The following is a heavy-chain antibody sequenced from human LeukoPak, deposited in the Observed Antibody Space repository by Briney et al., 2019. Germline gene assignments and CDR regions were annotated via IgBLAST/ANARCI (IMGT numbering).Heavy chain of an antibody. D-gene: IGHD3-16*01. V-gene: IGHV4-39*01. J-gene: IGHJ4*02. CDR1: GGSISTSSYY. CDR3: ARLVWGRDCFDY. CDR2: MYDSGST. Sequence: SETLSLTCTVSGGSISTSSYYWGWIRQPPGKGLEWIGSMYDSGSTYYNPSLKSRVTISVDTSKNQCSLKLSSVTAADTAVYYCARLVWGRDCFDYWGQGTLVTVSS.